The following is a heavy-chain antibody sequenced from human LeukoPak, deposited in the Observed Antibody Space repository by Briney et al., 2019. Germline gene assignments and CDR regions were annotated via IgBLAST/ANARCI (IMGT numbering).Heavy chain of an antibody. CDR1: GYTFTSYG. D-gene: IGHD3-10*01. CDR3: ATEGFTMVRGVIIIDLDFQH. J-gene: IGHJ1*01. V-gene: IGHV1-18*01. CDR2: ISAYNGNT. Sequence: GASVEVSCKASGYTFTSYGISWVRQAPGQGLEWMGWISAYNGNTNYAQKLQGRVTMTTDTSTSTAYMELRSLRSEDTAVYYCATEGFTMVRGVIIIDLDFQHWGQGTLVTVSS.